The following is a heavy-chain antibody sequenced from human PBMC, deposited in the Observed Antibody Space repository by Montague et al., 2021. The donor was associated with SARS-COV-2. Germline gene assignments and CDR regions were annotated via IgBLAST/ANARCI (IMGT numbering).Heavy chain of an antibody. Sequence: SETLSLTCAVHGGSLSGYYWSWIRQPPEKGLEWIGEINHSANTKXXPSLKSPVTISIDTPKNQFSLKTTSVTAADTATYYCASGIYPSGSYYNRYYYGLNIWGPGTTVIVSS. D-gene: IGHD3-10*01. CDR3: ASGIYPSGSYYNRYYYGLNI. CDR2: INHSANT. CDR1: GGSLSGYY. V-gene: IGHV4-34*01. J-gene: IGHJ6*02.